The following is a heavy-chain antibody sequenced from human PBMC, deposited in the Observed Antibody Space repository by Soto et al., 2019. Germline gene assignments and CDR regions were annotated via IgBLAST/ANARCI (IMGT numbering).Heavy chain of an antibody. D-gene: IGHD3-10*01. CDR2: IPYDGSNK. CDR3: ARDQGAGGSGSYYYYYYGMDV. V-gene: IGHV3-30-3*01. J-gene: IGHJ6*02. Sequence: GGSLRLSCAASGFTFSSYAMHWVRQAPGKGLEWVAVIPYDGSNKYYADSVKGRFTISRDNSKNTLYLQMNSLRAEDTAVYYCARDQGAGGSGSYYYYYYGMDVWGQGTTVTV. CDR1: GFTFSSYA.